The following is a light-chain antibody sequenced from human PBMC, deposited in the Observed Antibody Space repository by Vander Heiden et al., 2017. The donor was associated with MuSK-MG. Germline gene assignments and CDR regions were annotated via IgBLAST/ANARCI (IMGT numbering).Light chain of an antibody. CDR3: SSYTSSGTGI. V-gene: IGLV2-14*01. Sequence: QSALTQAASVSGSPGQSITISCTGTYSDVGFYNYVSWYQQHPGKAPKLKIYNVSDRPSGVSNRFSGSKSGNTASLTITGLQAEDEADYYCSSYTSSGTGIFGGGTKLTVL. CDR2: NVS. CDR1: YSDVGFYNY. J-gene: IGLJ2*01.